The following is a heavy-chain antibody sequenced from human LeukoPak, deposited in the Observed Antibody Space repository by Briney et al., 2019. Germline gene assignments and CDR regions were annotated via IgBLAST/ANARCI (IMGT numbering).Heavy chain of an antibody. CDR3: AKDYYGSGSYYTGPTDY. CDR1: GFTFSSYG. D-gene: IGHD3-10*01. CDR2: IRYDGSNK. Sequence: PGGALRLSCAASGFTFSSYGMHWLRQAPGKGLEWVAFIRYDGSNKYYADSVKGRFTISRDNSKNTLYLQMNSLRAEDTAVYYCAKDYYGSGSYYTGPTDYWGQGTLVTVSS. V-gene: IGHV3-30*02. J-gene: IGHJ4*02.